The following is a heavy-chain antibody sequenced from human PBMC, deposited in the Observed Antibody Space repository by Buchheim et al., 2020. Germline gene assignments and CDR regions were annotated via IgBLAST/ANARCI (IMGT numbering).Heavy chain of an antibody. CDR3: ARDQIAVGVFYGMDV. D-gene: IGHD2-21*01. V-gene: IGHV3-48*02. CDR1: GFTFGTYS. CDR2: ISGSSSSI. Sequence: EVQLVESGGGLVQPGGSLRLSCAASGFTFGTYSMNWVRQAPGKGLEWISYISGSSSSIYYADSVKGRSTISRGNPKNSLTLQMSSLRDEDTAVYYCARDQIAVGVFYGMDVWGQGTT. J-gene: IGHJ6*02.